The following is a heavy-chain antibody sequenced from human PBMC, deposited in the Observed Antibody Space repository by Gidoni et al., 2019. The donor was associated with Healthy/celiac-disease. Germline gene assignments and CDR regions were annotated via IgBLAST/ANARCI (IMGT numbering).Heavy chain of an antibody. V-gene: IGHV3-30*02. J-gene: IGHJ4*02. D-gene: IGHD2-15*01. CDR3: AKDSSSGGALDY. Sequence: GRFTISRDNSKNTLYLQMNSLRAEDTAVYYCAKDSSSGGALDYWGQGTLVTVSS.